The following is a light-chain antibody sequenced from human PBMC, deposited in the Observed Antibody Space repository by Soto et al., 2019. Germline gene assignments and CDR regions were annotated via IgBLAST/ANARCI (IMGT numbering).Light chain of an antibody. CDR2: GVS. V-gene: IGKV3-15*01. CDR1: QSISGE. Sequence: EIVMTQSPATLSVSPGERATLSCRASQSISGELAWYQQRPGQPPRLLIYGVSTRDTGVPARFSGSGSGSEFTLTISGLQSEDFAVYYCQQCHDWPLTFGQGTRLDI. J-gene: IGKJ2*01. CDR3: QQCHDWPLT.